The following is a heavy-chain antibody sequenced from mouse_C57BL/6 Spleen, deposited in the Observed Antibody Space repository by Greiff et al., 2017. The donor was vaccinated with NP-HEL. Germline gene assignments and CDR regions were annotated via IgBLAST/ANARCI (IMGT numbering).Heavy chain of an antibody. CDR2: INPNNGGT. Sequence: EVQLQQSGPELVKPGASVKISCKASGYTFTDYYMNWVKQSHGKSLEWIGDINPNNGGTSYNQKFKGKATLTVDKSSSTAYMELRSLTSEDSAVYYCANRTRQLRLLWFAYWGQGTLVTVSA. J-gene: IGHJ3*01. CDR3: ANRTRQLRLLWFAY. D-gene: IGHD3-2*02. V-gene: IGHV1-26*01. CDR1: GYTFTDYY.